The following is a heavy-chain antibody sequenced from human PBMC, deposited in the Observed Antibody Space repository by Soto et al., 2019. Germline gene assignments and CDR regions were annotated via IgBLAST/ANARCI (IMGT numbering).Heavy chain of an antibody. J-gene: IGHJ4*02. V-gene: IGHV3-23*01. CDR3: AALWSGFYRADY. CDR2: IYGSGGRT. CDR1: EFTFTNYA. Sequence: GGSLRLSCAASEFTFTNYAMTWVRQAPGKGLEWVSSIYGSGGRTYYADSVKGRFTISRDHSENALFLQMSSLRAEDTAVYCCAALWSGFYRADYWGQGTLFTVSS. D-gene: IGHD3-3*01.